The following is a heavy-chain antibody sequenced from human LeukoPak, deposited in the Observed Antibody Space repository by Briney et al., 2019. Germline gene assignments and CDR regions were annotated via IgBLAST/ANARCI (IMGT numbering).Heavy chain of an antibody. CDR1: GGSISSYY. J-gene: IGHJ4*02. CDR2: IYTSGST. D-gene: IGHD6-19*01. Sequence: SETLSLTCTVSGGSISSYYWSWIRQPAGKGLEWIGRIYTSGSTNYNPPLKSRVTMSVDTSKNQFSLKLSSVTAADTAVYYCARDPVYSSGWYSDDYWGQGTLVTVSS. V-gene: IGHV4-4*07. CDR3: ARDPVYSSGWYSDDY.